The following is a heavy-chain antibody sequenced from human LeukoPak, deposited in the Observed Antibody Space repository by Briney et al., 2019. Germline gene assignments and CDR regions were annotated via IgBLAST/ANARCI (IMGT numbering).Heavy chain of an antibody. Sequence: ASVKVSCKASGGTFSSYTISWVRQAPGQGLEWMGRIIPILGIANYAQKFQGRVTITADKSTSTAYMELSSLRSEDTAVYYCARDARVSSTSRGHWFDRWGQGTLVTVSS. CDR3: ARDARVSSTSRGHWFDR. D-gene: IGHD2-2*01. CDR1: GGTFSSYT. J-gene: IGHJ5*02. CDR2: IIPILGIA. V-gene: IGHV1-69*04.